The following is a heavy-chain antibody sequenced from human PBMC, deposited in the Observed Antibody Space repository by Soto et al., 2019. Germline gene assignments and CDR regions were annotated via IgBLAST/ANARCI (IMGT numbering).Heavy chain of an antibody. V-gene: IGHV1-18*01. Sequence: QVQLVQSGAEVKKPGASVKVSCKTSGYTFTSYGISWVRQAPGQGLEWMGWIRGYNGNTNYVQKFQGRVTMTTAASTSTADMELSGLRSDDTAVYYCAGDFLSDYCDGLRGDVWGQGTTVTVSS. CDR3: AGDFLSDYCDGLRGDV. CDR1: GYTFTSYG. J-gene: IGHJ6*02. D-gene: IGHD4-17*01. CDR2: IRGYNGNT.